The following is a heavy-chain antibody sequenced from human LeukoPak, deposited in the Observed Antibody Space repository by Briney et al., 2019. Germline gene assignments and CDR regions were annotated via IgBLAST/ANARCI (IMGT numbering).Heavy chain of an antibody. CDR2: FDPEDGET. CDR3: ATSLWFGSPDAVDY. D-gene: IGHD3-10*01. J-gene: IGHJ4*02. Sequence: ASVKVSCKVSGYTLTELSMHWVRQAPGKGLEWMGGFDPEDGETIYAQKFQGRVTMTEDTSTDTAYMELSRLRSEDTAVYYCATSLWFGSPDAVDYWGQGTLVTVSS. CDR1: GYTLTELS. V-gene: IGHV1-24*01.